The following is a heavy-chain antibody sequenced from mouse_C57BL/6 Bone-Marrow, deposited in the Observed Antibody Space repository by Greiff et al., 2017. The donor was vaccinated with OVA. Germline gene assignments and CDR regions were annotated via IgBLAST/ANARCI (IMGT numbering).Heavy chain of an antibody. V-gene: IGHV14-3*01. D-gene: IGHD2-3*01. Sequence: EVQLKQSVAELVRPGASVKLSCTASGFNIKNTYMHWVKQRPEQGLEWIGRIDPANGNTKYAPTFQGKATLTADTSSTPAYLQLSSLTAEDAAIYSCARNGYCPAWFAYWGQGTLVTVSA. CDR3: ARNGYCPAWFAY. J-gene: IGHJ3*01. CDR2: IDPANGNT. CDR1: GFNIKNTY.